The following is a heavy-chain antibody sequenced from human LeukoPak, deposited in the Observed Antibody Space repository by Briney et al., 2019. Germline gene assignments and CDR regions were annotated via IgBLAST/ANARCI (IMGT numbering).Heavy chain of an antibody. CDR2: IKQDGSEK. D-gene: IGHD2-2*01. CDR1: GFSLSAYW. J-gene: IGHJ4*02. V-gene: IGHV3-7*01. CDR3: AREGVGVVVPAAIFDY. Sequence: GGSLRLSCAASGFSLSAYWMTWVRQAPGKGLEWVANIKQDGSEKYYVDSVKGRFTISRDNAKNSLYLQMNSLRAEDTAVYYCAREGVGVVVPAAIFDYWGQGTLVTVSS.